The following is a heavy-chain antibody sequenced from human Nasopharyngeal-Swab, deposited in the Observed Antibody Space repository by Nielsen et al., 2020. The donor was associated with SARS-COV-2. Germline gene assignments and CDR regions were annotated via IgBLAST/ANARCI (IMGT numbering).Heavy chain of an antibody. CDR1: GLTFSSYA. J-gene: IGHJ5*02. V-gene: IGHV3-23*01. CDR3: AKGYSCYPRNNWFDP. CDR2: ISGSGGST. D-gene: IGHD5-12*01. Sequence: GESLQISCAASGLTFSSYAMSWVRQAQGKGLEWVSAISGSGGSTYYADSVKGRFTISRDNSKNTLYLQMNSLRAEDTAVYYCAKGYSCYPRNNWFDPWGQGTLVTVSS.